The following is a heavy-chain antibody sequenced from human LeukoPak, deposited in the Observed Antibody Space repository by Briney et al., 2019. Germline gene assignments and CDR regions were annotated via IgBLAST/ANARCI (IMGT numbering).Heavy chain of an antibody. V-gene: IGHV3-30*02. Sequence: GGSLRLSCAASGFTFSSYGMHWVRQAPGKGLEWVAFIRYDGSNKYYADSVKGRFTISRDNSKNTLYLQMNSLRAEDTAVYYCAKDELGYSYGGVAYWGQGTLVTVSS. CDR1: GFTFSSYG. J-gene: IGHJ4*02. CDR2: IRYDGSNK. D-gene: IGHD5-18*01. CDR3: AKDELGYSYGGVAY.